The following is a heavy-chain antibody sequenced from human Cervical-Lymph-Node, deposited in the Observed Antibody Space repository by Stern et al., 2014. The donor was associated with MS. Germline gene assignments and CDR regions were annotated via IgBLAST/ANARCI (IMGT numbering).Heavy chain of an antibody. V-gene: IGHV5-51*01. CDR3: ARHISGVAGYFDS. CDR2: VYPGDSDV. J-gene: IGHJ4*02. Sequence: EVQMVQSGAELQKPGESLKISCKGSGYTFTSHWIACVRQMPGKGLAWMGMVYPGDSDVNYIPSFQGLVTMSADKSTNSAHLQWSSLKASDTAIYFCARHISGVAGYFDSWGQGSQVTVSS. D-gene: IGHD3-10*01. CDR1: GYTFTSHW.